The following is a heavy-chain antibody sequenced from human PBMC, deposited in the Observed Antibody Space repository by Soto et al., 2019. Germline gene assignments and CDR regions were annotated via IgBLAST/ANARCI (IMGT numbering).Heavy chain of an antibody. J-gene: IGHJ5*02. CDR1: GFTFSSYA. Sequence: PGGSLRLSCAASGFTFSSYAMSWVRQTPGKGLEWVSGISGGGGNTYYADSVTARFTISRDNSRNTLYLQMNSLRAADTAIYYCAKDRGAGGRFSGIAVAGIPSWGQGTLVTVSS. CDR2: ISGGGGNT. V-gene: IGHV3-23*01. D-gene: IGHD6-19*01. CDR3: AKDRGAGGRFSGIAVAGIPS.